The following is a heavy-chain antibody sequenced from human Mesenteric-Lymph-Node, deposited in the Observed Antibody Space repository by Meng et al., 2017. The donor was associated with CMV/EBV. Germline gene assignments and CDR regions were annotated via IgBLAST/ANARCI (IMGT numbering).Heavy chain of an antibody. CDR2: IYYSGST. Sequence: SETLSLTCTVSGGSISSYYWSWIRQPPGKGLEWIGYIYYSGSTNYNPSLKSRVTISVDTSKNQFSLKLSSVTAADTAVYYCARDNWGAGNCSSSTCYRLGLSPWGQGTLVTVSS. CDR1: GGSISSYY. D-gene: IGHD2-2*01. J-gene: IGHJ5*02. CDR3: ARDNWGAGNCSSSTCYRLGLSP. V-gene: IGHV4-59*01.